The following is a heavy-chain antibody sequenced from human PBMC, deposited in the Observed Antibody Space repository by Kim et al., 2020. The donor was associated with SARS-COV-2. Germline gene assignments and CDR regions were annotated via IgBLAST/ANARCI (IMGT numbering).Heavy chain of an antibody. CDR1: GGSISSSSYY. D-gene: IGHD3-10*01. CDR2: IYYSGST. V-gene: IGHV4-39*01. J-gene: IGHJ5*02. CDR3: ARTPLLLWFGDNGLPFGWFDP. Sequence: SETLSLTCTVSGGSISSSSYYWGWIRQPPGKGLEWIGSIYYSGSTYYNPSLRSRVTISVDTSKNQFSLKLSSVTAADTAVYYCARTPLLLWFGDNGLPFGWFDPWGQGTLVTVSS.